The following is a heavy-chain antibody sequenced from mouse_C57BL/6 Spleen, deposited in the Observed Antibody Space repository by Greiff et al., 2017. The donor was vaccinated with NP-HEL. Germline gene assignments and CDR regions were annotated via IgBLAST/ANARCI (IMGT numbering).Heavy chain of an antibody. CDR3: ARSGTGYFDV. D-gene: IGHD3-3*01. CDR2: ISSGSSTI. J-gene: IGHJ1*03. Sequence: EVQLVESGGGLVKPGGSLKLSCAASGFTFSDYGMHWVRQAPEKGLEWVAYISSGSSTIYYADTVKGRFTISRDNAKNTLFLQMTSLRSEDTDMYYCARSGTGYFDVWGTGTTVTVSS. V-gene: IGHV5-17*01. CDR1: GFTFSDYG.